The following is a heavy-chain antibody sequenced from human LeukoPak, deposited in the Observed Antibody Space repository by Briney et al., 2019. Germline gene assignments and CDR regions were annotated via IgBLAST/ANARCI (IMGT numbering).Heavy chain of an antibody. D-gene: IGHD3-22*01. J-gene: IGHJ4*02. CDR2: IYHNGST. CDR3: AREDYYNSGGYYLDY. CDR1: GYSISRGYS. Sequence: SETLSLTCTVSGYSISRGYSWGWIRQPPGKGLEWIGNIYHNGSTNYSPSLKSRVTISVDTSKNQFSLKLSSVTAADTAVYFCAREDYYNSGGYYLDYWGQGTLVTVPS. V-gene: IGHV4-38-2*02.